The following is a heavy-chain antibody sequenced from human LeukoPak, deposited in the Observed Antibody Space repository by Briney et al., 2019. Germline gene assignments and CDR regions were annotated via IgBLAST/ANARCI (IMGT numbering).Heavy chain of an antibody. J-gene: IGHJ2*01. CDR2: VYYSGST. D-gene: IGHD6-13*01. V-gene: IGHV4-39*07. Sequence: SETLSLTCTVSGGSISRSSYHWDWIRQPPGKGLEWIGGVYYSGSTSYNPSLKSRVTISVDTSKNQFSLKLSSVTAADTAVYYCARDLPPPLATAGTGWYFDLRGRGTLVTVSS. CDR1: GGSISRSSYH. CDR3: ARDLPPPLATAGTGWYFDL.